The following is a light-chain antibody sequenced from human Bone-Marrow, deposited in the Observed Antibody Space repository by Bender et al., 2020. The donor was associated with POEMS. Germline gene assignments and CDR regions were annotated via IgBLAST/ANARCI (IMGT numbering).Light chain of an antibody. V-gene: IGLV3-1*01. J-gene: IGLJ3*02. CDR3: QAWDSSTWV. CDR1: RLGNKN. CDR2: QDT. Sequence: SYELTQPPSVSVSPGQTASITCSGYRLGNKNVCWYQQKPGQSPVLVIYQDTKRPSGIPERFFGSNSENTATLTISGTQAMDEADYYCQAWDSSTWVFGGGTKLTVL.